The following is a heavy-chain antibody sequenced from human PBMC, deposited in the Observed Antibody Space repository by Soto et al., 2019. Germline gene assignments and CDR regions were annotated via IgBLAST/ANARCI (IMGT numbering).Heavy chain of an antibody. V-gene: IGHV3-23*01. J-gene: IGHJ4*02. Sequence: GGSLRLSCAASGFTFSSYAMCWVRQAPGKGLEWVSAISGSGGSTYYADSVKGRFTISRDNSKNTLYLQMNSLRAEDTAVYYCAKGVTMVRGVIKYSYYFDYWGQGTLVTVSS. CDR1: GFTFSSYA. CDR2: ISGSGGST. D-gene: IGHD3-10*01. CDR3: AKGVTMVRGVIKYSYYFDY.